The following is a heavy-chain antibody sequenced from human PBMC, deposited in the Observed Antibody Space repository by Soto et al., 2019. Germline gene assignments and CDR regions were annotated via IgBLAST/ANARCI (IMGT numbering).Heavy chain of an antibody. V-gene: IGHV1-69*08. CDR3: ARDKEEGYSYGYEIDY. CDR2: IIPSLGIA. CDR1: GGTFSSYT. Sequence: QVQLVQSGAEVKKPGSSVKVSCKASGGTFSSYTISWVRQAPGQGLEWMGRIIPSLGIANYAQKFQGRVTITADKSTSTAYMELSSLRSEDTAVYYCARDKEEGYSYGYEIDYWGQGTLVTVSS. J-gene: IGHJ4*02. D-gene: IGHD5-18*01.